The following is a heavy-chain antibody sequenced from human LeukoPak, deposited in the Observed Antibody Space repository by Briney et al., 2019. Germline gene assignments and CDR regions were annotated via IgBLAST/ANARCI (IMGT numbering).Heavy chain of an antibody. J-gene: IGHJ4*02. CDR2: INPSGGST. CDR3: ARNNGDYQDAGDY. V-gene: IGHV1-46*01. D-gene: IGHD4-17*01. CDR1: GYTFTSYY. Sequence: ASVKVSCKASGYTFTSYYMHWVRQAPGQGLEWMGIINPSGGSTSYAQKFQGRVTMTRDTSISTAYMELSRLRSDDTAVYYCARNNGDYQDAGDYWGQGTLVTVSS.